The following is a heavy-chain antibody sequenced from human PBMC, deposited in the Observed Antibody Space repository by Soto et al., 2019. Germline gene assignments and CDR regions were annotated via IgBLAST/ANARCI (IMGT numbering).Heavy chain of an antibody. CDR2: INHSGST. CDR3: ARLPNDDDSSGYYDYFDY. V-gene: IGHV4-34*01. CDR1: GGSFSGYY. J-gene: IGHJ4*02. Sequence: SETLSLTCAVYGGSFSGYYWSWIRQPPGKGLEWIGEINHSGSTNYNPSLKSRVTISVDTSKNQCSLKLSSVTAADTAVYYCARLPNDDDSSGYYDYFDYWGQGTLVTVSS. D-gene: IGHD3-22*01.